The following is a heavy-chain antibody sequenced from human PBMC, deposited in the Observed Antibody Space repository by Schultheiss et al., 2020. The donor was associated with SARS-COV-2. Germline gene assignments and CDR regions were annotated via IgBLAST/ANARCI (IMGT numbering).Heavy chain of an antibody. V-gene: IGHV3-69-1*01. CDR3: ARDLSPSSWYGDYYYMDV. D-gene: IGHD2-2*01. Sequence: GGSLRLSCAASGFTFSDYYMNWVRQAPGKGLEWVSSISSSSTIYYADSVKGRFTISRDNAKNSLYLQMNSLRAEDTAVYYCARDLSPSSWYGDYYYMDVWGKGTTVTVSS. CDR1: GFTFSDYY. CDR2: ISSSSTI. J-gene: IGHJ6*03.